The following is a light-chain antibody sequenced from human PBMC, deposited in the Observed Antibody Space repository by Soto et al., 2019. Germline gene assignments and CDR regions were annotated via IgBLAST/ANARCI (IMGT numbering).Light chain of an antibody. Sequence: QSALTQPASVSASPGQSITISCIGTSSDIGGYSYVSWYQQHPGKAPKLLIRDVNYRPSGISARFSGSKSGNTASLTISGLQTEDEADYYCSSYTSSSTDVFGTGTKVTVL. J-gene: IGLJ1*01. CDR3: SSYTSSSTDV. CDR1: SSDIGGYSY. CDR2: DVN. V-gene: IGLV2-14*03.